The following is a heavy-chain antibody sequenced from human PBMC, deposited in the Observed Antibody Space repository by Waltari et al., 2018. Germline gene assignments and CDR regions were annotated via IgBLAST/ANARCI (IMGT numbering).Heavy chain of an antibody. J-gene: IGHJ4*02. CDR1: GGSISSSSYY. CDR3: ARQNCSSTSCYAIFDY. D-gene: IGHD2-2*01. V-gene: IGHV4-39*01. CDR2: IYYSGLT. Sequence: QLQLQESGPGLVKPSETLSLTCTVSGGSISSSSYYWGWIRQPPGKGLEWIGSIYYSGLTYYNPSLKSRVTISVDTSKNQFSLKLSSVTAADTAVYYCARQNCSSTSCYAIFDYWGQGTLVTVSS.